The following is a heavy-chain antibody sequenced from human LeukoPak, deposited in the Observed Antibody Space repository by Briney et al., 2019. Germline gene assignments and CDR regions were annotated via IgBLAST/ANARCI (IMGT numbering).Heavy chain of an antibody. D-gene: IGHD6-13*01. CDR2: INSNSSDT. CDR1: GYTFAGYY. J-gene: IGHJ3*01. Sequence: GASVKVSCKASGYTFAGYYIHRVRQAPGQGLEWMGWINSNSSDTNYAQTFEGRVTMTRDTSISTAFMELSSLRSDDTAMYYCARVSSSWADYWGQGTVVTVSS. V-gene: IGHV1-2*02. CDR3: ARVSSSWADY.